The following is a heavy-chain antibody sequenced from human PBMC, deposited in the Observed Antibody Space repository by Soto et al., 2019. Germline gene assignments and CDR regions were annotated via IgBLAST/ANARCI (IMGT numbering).Heavy chain of an antibody. D-gene: IGHD6-13*01. Sequence: EVQLLESGGGLVQSGGSLRLSCAASGFMFSNYAMSWVRPAPGKGLEWVSSMSGSGGTTYYADSVKGRFTISRDNSKNTLYLQMNSLRAEDTAVYFCAKYASGSWFLFDYWGQGTLVTVSS. CDR1: GFMFSNYA. CDR3: AKYASGSWFLFDY. V-gene: IGHV3-23*01. CDR2: MSGSGGTT. J-gene: IGHJ4*02.